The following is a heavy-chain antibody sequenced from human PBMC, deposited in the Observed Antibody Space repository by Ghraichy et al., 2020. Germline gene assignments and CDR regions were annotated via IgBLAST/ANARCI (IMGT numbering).Heavy chain of an antibody. D-gene: IGHD3-16*01. Sequence: GGSLRLSCAASGFTFSSYAMSWVRQAPGKGLEWVSAISGSGGSTYYADSVKGRFTISRDNSKNTLYLQMNSLRAEDTAVYYCAKDLHQTSYDYVWGSYMPHGPNYDYWGQGTLVTVSS. CDR2: ISGSGGST. J-gene: IGHJ4*02. CDR3: AKDLHQTSYDYVWGSYMPHGPNYDY. CDR1: GFTFSSYA. V-gene: IGHV3-23*01.